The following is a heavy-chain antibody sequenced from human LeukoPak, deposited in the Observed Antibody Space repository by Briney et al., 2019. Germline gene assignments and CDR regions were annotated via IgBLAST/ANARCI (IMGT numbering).Heavy chain of an antibody. CDR1: GFTFSSYW. D-gene: IGHD1-26*01. V-gene: IGHV3-74*01. Sequence: AGGSLRLYCAASGFTFSSYWMHWVRQAPGKGLVWVSRINSDGSSTSYSDSVKGRFTISRDNAKNTLYLQMNSLRAEDTDVYYCARGGQEWELLVFDYCYYGMDVWGQGTTVTVSS. J-gene: IGHJ6*02. CDR2: INSDGSST. CDR3: ARGGQEWELLVFDYCYYGMDV.